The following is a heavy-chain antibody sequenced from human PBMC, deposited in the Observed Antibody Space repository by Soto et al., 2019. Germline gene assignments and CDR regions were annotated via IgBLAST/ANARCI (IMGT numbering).Heavy chain of an antibody. V-gene: IGHV4-59*01. CDR2: IYYTGST. CDR3: ARDPWNYGWFDY. J-gene: IGHJ4*02. D-gene: IGHD1-7*01. Sequence: SETLSLTCTVSGGSISSYYWSWVRQPPGKGLEWIGYIYYTGSTNYNPSLKSRVTISVDTSKIQFSLKLSSVTAADTAVYYCARDPWNYGWFDYWGQGTLVTVSS. CDR1: GGSISSYY.